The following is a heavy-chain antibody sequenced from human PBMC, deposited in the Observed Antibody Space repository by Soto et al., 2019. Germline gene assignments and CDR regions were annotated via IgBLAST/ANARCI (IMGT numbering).Heavy chain of an antibody. CDR2: IYYSGST. D-gene: IGHD6-19*01. Sequence: SETLSLTCTVSGGSISSYYWSWIRQPPGKGLEWIGYIYYSGSTNYNPSLKSRVTISVDTSKNQFSLKLSSVTAADTAVYYCARQAVEYSSGWYWFDPWGQGTLVTVSS. CDR3: ARQAVEYSSGWYWFDP. J-gene: IGHJ5*02. CDR1: GGSISSYY. V-gene: IGHV4-59*08.